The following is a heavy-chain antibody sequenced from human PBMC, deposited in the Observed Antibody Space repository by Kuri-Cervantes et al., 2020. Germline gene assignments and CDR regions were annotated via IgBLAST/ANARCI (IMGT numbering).Heavy chain of an antibody. CDR3: ARDFGKGRWLQFY. CDR1: GFTFSSYG. D-gene: IGHD5-24*01. J-gene: IGHJ4*02. V-gene: IGHV3-33*01. CDR2: IWYDGSNK. Sequence: GESLKISCAASGFTFSSYGMHWVRQAPGKGLEWVAVIWYDGSNKYYTDSVKGRFTISRDNSKNTLYLQMSSLRAEDTAVYYCARDFGKGRWLQFYWGQGTLVTVSS.